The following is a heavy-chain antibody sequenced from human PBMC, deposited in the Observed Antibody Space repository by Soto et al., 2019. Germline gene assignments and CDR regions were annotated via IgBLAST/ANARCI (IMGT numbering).Heavy chain of an antibody. CDR2: IYYSGST. Sequence: SETLSLTCTVSGGSISSYYWSWIRQPPGKGLEWIGYIYYSGSTNYNPSLKSRVTISVDTSKNQFSLKLSSVTAADTAVYYCARVEQLVSGSPHFDYWGQGTLVTVSA. CDR3: ARVEQLVSGSPHFDY. V-gene: IGHV4-59*08. D-gene: IGHD6-13*01. J-gene: IGHJ4*02. CDR1: GGSISSYY.